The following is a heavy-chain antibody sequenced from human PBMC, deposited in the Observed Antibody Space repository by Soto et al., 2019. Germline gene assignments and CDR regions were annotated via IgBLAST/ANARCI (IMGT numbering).Heavy chain of an antibody. J-gene: IGHJ3*02. CDR1: GYTFTSYY. CDR2: INPSGGST. V-gene: IGHV1-46*03. D-gene: IGHD3-16*01. Sequence: GASVKVSGTASGYTFTSYYMHWVRQAPGQGLEWMGIINPSGGSTSYAQKFQGRVTMTRDTSTSTVYMELSSLRSEDTAVYYCARERLHLGELPGPRYDAFDIWGQGTMVTVSS. CDR3: ARERLHLGELPGPRYDAFDI.